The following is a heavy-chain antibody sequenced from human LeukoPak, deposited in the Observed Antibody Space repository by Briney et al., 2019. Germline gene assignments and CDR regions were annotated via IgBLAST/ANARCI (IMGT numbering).Heavy chain of an antibody. V-gene: IGHV4-59*01. CDR3: ARFRWLQPFDY. J-gene: IGHJ4*02. CDR1: GGSLSGYY. D-gene: IGHD5-24*01. Sequence: SETLSLTCTVSGGSLSGYYWSWIRQPPGKGLECIGYIYYSGTTNYNPSLKSRVTISVDTSKNQFSLKLSSVTAADTAVYYCARFRWLQPFDYWGQGTLVTVSS. CDR2: IYYSGTT.